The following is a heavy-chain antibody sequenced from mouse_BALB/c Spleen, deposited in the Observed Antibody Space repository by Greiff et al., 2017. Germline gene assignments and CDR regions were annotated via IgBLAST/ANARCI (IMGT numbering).Heavy chain of an antibody. D-gene: IGHD2-4*01. Sequence: VKLQESGAELAKPGASVKMSCKASGYTFTSYWMHWVKQRPGQGLEWIGYINPSTGYTEYNQKFKDKATLTADKSTSTAYMQLKSLTSEDSAVYYCARCDDYDGVFAYWGQGTLVTVSA. CDR2: INPSTGYT. V-gene: IGHV1-7*01. CDR3: ARCDDYDGVFAY. J-gene: IGHJ3*01. CDR1: GYTFTSYW.